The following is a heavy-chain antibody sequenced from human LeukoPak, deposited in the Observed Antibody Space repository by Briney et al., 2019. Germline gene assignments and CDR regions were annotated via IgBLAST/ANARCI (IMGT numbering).Heavy chain of an antibody. Sequence: KPSETLSLTCTVSGGSIRSSYYYWGWIRQPPGKGLEWIGSIYDSGSTYYNPSLKSRVTISVDTSKNQFSLKLSSVTAADTAVYYCATLALGYCSGGSCYPADYWGQGTLVTVSS. CDR2: IYDSGST. CDR3: ATLALGYCSGGSCYPADY. D-gene: IGHD2-15*01. J-gene: IGHJ4*02. CDR1: GGSIRSSYYY. V-gene: IGHV4-39*07.